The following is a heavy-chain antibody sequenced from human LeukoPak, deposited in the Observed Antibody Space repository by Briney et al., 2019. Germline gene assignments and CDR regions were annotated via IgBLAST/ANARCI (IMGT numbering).Heavy chain of an antibody. J-gene: IGHJ6*03. V-gene: IGHV4-34*01. CDR2: INHSVST. Sequence: PSETLSLTCAVYGGYFSGYYCSWIRQPPGHGLEWMGEINHSVSTNYNPSLKSPVTISVDTSKHQFSLKLWTVTPSHTPVYYCARWGPELWVSGVLYQHMDVWGEGTKVTVCS. D-gene: IGHD3-16*01. CDR3: ARWGPELWVSGVLYQHMDV. CDR1: GGYFSGYY.